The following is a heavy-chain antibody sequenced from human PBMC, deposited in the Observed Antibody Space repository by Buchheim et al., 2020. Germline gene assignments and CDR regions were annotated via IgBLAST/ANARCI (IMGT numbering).Heavy chain of an antibody. V-gene: IGHV3-33*01. CDR1: GFTFSSYG. CDR3: ARDCRRYGGYVAPGY. J-gene: IGHJ4*02. Sequence: QVQLVESGGGVVQPGRSLRLSCAASGFTFSSYGMHWVRQAPGKGLEWVAVIWYDGSNKYYADSVKGRFTISRDNSKKTLYLQMNSLRAEDTAVYYCARDCRRYGGYVAPGYWGQGTL. D-gene: IGHD5-12*01. CDR2: IWYDGSNK.